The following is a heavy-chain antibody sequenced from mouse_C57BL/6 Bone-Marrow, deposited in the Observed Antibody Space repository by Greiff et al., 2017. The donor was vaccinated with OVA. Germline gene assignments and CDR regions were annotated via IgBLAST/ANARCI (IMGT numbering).Heavy chain of an antibody. V-gene: IGHV14-3*01. CDR2: IDPANDNT. CDR1: GFNIKNTY. CDR3: ARGTFCSIFYAMDY. Sequence: EVKLQESVAELVRPGASVKLSCTASGFNIKNTYMHWVQQRPEQGLAWIGRIDPANDNTKYAPKFQGQATMTADTSSNTAYLQLSSLSAYDTAVSCCARGTFCSIFYAMDYCGQGTSVTVSS. J-gene: IGHJ4*01. D-gene: IGHD2-5*01.